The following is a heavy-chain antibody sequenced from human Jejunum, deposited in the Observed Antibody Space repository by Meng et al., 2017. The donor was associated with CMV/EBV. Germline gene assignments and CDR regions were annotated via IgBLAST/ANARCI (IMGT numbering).Heavy chain of an antibody. CDR3: ARGAAAGNL. D-gene: IGHD6-13*01. Sequence: CASSGDSVSSRSATWNWIRQSPSRGLEWLGRTYYRSKWYTDYAVSVKSRITVNPDTSKNQFSLQLNSVTPEDTAMYYCARGAAAGNLWGQGTLVTVSS. J-gene: IGHJ5*02. CDR2: TYYRSKWYT. V-gene: IGHV6-1*01. CDR1: GDSVSSRSAT.